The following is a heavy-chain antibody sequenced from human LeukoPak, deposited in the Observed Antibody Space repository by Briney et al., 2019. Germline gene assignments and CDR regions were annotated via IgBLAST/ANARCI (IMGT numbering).Heavy chain of an antibody. D-gene: IGHD3-3*01. CDR1: GFTFSSFG. V-gene: IGHV3-48*01. CDR3: TSGYYFHDAFDI. CDR2: ISTTSSTI. J-gene: IGHJ3*02. Sequence: PGGSLRLSCAASGFTFSSFGMNWVRQAPGKGLEWVSYISTTSSTIFYADSVKGRFTISRDNAKNSVYLQMNSLGVEDTAVYYCTSGYYFHDAFDIWGQGTMVTVSS.